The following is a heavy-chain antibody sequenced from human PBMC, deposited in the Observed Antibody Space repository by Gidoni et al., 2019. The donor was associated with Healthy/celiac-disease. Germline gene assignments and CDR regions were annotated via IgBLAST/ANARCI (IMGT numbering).Heavy chain of an antibody. CDR3: AREGRYYYGSGSYYNYYYYGMDV. Sequence: EVQLVESGGGLVQPGGSLRLSCAASGFTVRSNYMSWLRQAPGKGLEWVSVIYSGGSTYYADSVKGRFTISRDNSKNTLYLQMNSLRAEDTAVYYCAREGRYYYGSGSYYNYYYYGMDVWGQGTTVTVSS. V-gene: IGHV3-66*02. CDR1: GFTVRSNY. J-gene: IGHJ6*02. CDR2: IYSGGST. D-gene: IGHD3-10*01.